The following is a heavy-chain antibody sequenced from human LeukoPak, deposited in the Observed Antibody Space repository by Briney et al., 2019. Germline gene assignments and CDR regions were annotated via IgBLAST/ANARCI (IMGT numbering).Heavy chain of an antibody. CDR1: SGSISNSNYY. Sequence: PSETLSLTCSVTSGSISNSNYYWGWIRQPPGKGLEWIGSIFYSGSTDYNPSLKSRVTISVDTSKNQFSLTLNSVTAADTAVYFCARFYGWERAPDYWGQGPLVTASS. CDR2: IFYSGST. J-gene: IGHJ4*02. D-gene: IGHD1-26*01. CDR3: ARFYGWERAPDY. V-gene: IGHV4-39*01.